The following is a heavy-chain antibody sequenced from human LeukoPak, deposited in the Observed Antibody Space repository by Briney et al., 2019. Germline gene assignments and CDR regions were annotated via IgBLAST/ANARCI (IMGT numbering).Heavy chain of an antibody. Sequence: GRSLRLSCAASGFTFDDYAMHWVRQAPGKGLEWVSGISWNSGSIGYADSVKGRFTISRDNAKNSLYLQMNSLRAEDTALYYCAKDRFRKSCAAGTFDYWGQGTLVTVSS. J-gene: IGHJ4*02. V-gene: IGHV3-9*01. CDR3: AKDRFRKSCAAGTFDY. D-gene: IGHD6-13*01. CDR1: GFTFDDYA. CDR2: ISWNSGSI.